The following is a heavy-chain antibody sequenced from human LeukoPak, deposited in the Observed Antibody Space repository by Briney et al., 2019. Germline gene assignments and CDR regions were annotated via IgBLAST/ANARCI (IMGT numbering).Heavy chain of an antibody. CDR3: ARLYCGSTSCYPLDY. CDR1: GFTFNNYA. V-gene: IGHV3-23*01. D-gene: IGHD2-2*01. J-gene: IGHJ4*02. Sequence: PGGSLRLSCAASGFTFNNYAMNWVRQAPGKGLEWVSVISGSGGSTYYADSVKGRFTISRDNSKNTLYLQMNSLRAEDAAVYYCARLYCGSTSCYPLDYWGQGTLVTVSS. CDR2: ISGSGGST.